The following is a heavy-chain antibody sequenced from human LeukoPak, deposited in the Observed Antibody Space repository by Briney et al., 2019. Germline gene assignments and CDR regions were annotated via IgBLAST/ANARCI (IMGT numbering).Heavy chain of an antibody. CDR2: ISTGSSYI. D-gene: IGHD3-22*01. CDR3: ARDSTPYDSSGYCYDY. CDR1: GFTFSAYS. Sequence: GGSLRLSCAASGFTFSAYSMNWVRQAPGKGLEWVSSISTGSSYIYYADSVKGRFTISRENAKNSLYLQMNSLRAEDTAVYYCARDSTPYDSSGYCYDYWGQGTLVTVSS. V-gene: IGHV3-21*01. J-gene: IGHJ4*02.